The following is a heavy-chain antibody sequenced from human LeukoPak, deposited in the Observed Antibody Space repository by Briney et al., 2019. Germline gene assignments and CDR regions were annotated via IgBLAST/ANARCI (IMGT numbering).Heavy chain of an antibody. CDR1: GGSFSGYY. Sequence: SETLSLTCAVYGGSFSGYYWSWIRQPPGKGLEWIGRIYTSGSTNYNPSLKSRVTMSVDTSKNQFSLKLSSVTAADTAVYYCARDEDSYGSSRWGQGTLVTVSS. CDR2: IYTSGST. V-gene: IGHV4-4*07. CDR3: ARDEDSYGSSR. J-gene: IGHJ4*02. D-gene: IGHD5-18*01.